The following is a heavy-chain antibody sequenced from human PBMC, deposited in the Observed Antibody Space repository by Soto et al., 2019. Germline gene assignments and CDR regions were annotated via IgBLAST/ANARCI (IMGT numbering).Heavy chain of an antibody. V-gene: IGHV3-21*01. CDR1: GFTFSSYS. CDR2: ISSSSSYI. CDR3: ASHGEGDGYNLAGFDY. D-gene: IGHD1-1*01. Sequence: EVQLVDSGGGLVKPGGSLRLSCAASGFTFSSYSMNWVRQAPGKGLEWVSSISSSSSYIYYADSVKGRFTISRDNAKNSLYLQMNSLIAEDTAVYYCASHGEGDGYNLAGFDYWGQGTLVTVSS. J-gene: IGHJ4*02.